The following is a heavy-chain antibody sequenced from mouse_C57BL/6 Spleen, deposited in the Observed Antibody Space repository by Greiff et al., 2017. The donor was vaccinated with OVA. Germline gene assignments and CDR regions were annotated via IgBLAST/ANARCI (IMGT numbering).Heavy chain of an antibody. D-gene: IGHD2-10*02. J-gene: IGHJ2*01. V-gene: IGHV5-4*01. Sequence: EVKLMESGGGLVKPGGSLKLSCAASGFTFSSYAMSWVRQTPEKRLEWVATISDGGSYTYYPDNVKGRFTISRDNAKNNLYLQMSHLKSEDTAMYYCARDAGYGNYGFAYWGQGTTLTVSS. CDR3: ARDAGYGNYGFAY. CDR2: ISDGGSYT. CDR1: GFTFSSYA.